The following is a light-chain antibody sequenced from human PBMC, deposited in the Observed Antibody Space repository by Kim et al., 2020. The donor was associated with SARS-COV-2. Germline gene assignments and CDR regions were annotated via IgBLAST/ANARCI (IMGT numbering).Light chain of an antibody. CDR3: QQRSNWTRT. CDR2: DIF. J-gene: IGKJ1*01. CDR1: QSVSKY. V-gene: IGKV3-11*01. Sequence: EIVLTQSPGVLSLSPGERATLSCRASQSVSKYLAWYQQKPGQAPRLLIYDIFTRATGIPARFSGSGSGTDFTLTISSLEPEDFAVYYCQQRSNWTRTFGQGTKVDIK.